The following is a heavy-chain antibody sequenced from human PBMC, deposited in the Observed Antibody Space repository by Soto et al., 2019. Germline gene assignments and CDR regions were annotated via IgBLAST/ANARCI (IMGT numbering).Heavy chain of an antibody. CDR3: ARDSPTVTPPPYSNYGMDV. CDR2: IKSDGSSI. CDR1: GFAFSRYW. D-gene: IGHD4-17*01. V-gene: IGHV3-74*01. J-gene: IGHJ6*02. Sequence: EVQLVESGGGLVQPGGSLRLSCAASGFAFSRYWMHWVRQAPGKGLVWVARIKSDGSSINYADSVRGRFTISRDNANKTLYLQMNNLGAADTAVYFCARDSPTVTPPPYSNYGMDVWGQGTTVTVS.